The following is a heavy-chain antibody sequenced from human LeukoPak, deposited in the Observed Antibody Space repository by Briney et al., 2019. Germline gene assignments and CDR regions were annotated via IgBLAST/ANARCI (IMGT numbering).Heavy chain of an antibody. V-gene: IGHV3-48*03. CDR3: ARILEWFGALSFDY. CDR2: ISSSGNTI. D-gene: IGHD3-10*01. CDR1: GFTFSSYE. Sequence: GGSLRLSCAASGFTFSSYEMNWVRQAPGKGLEWVSYISSSGNTIYYADSVKGRFTISRDNAKNSLYLQMNSLRAEDTAVYYCARILEWFGALSFDYWGQGTLVTVSS. J-gene: IGHJ4*02.